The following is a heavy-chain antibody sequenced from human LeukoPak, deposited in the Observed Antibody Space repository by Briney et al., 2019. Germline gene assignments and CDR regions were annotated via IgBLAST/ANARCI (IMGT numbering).Heavy chain of an antibody. CDR2: IKSKTDGRTT. CDR3: TTPPYYYDSSGAYYYYGMDV. D-gene: IGHD3-22*01. CDR1: GFTFSNAW. J-gene: IGHJ6*02. V-gene: IGHV3-15*01. Sequence: GGSLRLSCAASGFTFSNAWMSWVRQAPGKGLEWVGRIKSKTDGRTTDYAAPVKGRFTISRDDSKNTLYLQMNSLKTEDTAVYYCTTPPYYYDSSGAYYYYGMDVWGQGTTVTVSS.